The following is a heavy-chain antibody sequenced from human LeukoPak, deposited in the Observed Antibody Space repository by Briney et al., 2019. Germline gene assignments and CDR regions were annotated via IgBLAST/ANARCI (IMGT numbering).Heavy chain of an antibody. J-gene: IGHJ4*02. V-gene: IGHV1-24*01. CDR1: GYTLTELS. Sequence: VASVKVSCKVSGYTLTELSMHWVRQAPGKGLEWMGGFDPEDGETIYAQKFQGRVTMTEDTSTDTAYMELSSLTSEDTAVYYCARGRWSATTASYYLDFWGQGTPVTVSS. CDR2: FDPEDGET. CDR3: ARGRWSATTASYYLDF. D-gene: IGHD5-24*01.